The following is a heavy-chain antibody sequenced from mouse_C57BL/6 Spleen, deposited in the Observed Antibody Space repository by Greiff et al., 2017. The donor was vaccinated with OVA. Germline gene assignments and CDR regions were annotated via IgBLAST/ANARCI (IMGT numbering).Heavy chain of an antibody. Sequence: VQLQQSGAELVMPGASVKLSCKASGYTFTSYWMHWVKQRPGQGLEWIGEIDPSDSYTNYNQKFKGKSTLTVDKSSSTAYMQLSSLTSEDSAVYYCARPSSYGAMDYWGQGTSVTVSS. V-gene: IGHV1-69*01. CDR1: GYTFTSYW. D-gene: IGHD1-1*01. CDR3: ARPSSYGAMDY. CDR2: IDPSDSYT. J-gene: IGHJ4*01.